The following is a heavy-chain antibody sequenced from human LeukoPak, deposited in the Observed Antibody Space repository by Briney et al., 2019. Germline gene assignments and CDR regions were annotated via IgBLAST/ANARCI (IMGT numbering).Heavy chain of an antibody. Sequence: ASVKVSCKASGYTFTSCGISWVRQAPGQGLEWLGWINPNSGGTNYPPKFQGRLTMTRDTSISTAYMELTRLTSDDTAVYYCAREGPRSKGSGGAAFHIWGQGTMVTVSS. CDR2: INPNSGGT. J-gene: IGHJ3*02. V-gene: IGHV1-2*02. CDR1: GYTFTSCG. CDR3: AREGPRSKGSGGAAFHI. D-gene: IGHD6-19*01.